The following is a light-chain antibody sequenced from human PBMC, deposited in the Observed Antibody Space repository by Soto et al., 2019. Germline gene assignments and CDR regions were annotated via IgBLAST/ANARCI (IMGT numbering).Light chain of an antibody. Sequence: DIVMTQSPDSLAVSLGERATINCKSSQSILYSSNNKNYLAWYQQKPGQPPKLLIYGASTRATGIPARFSGSGSGKEFTLTISSLQSEDFAVYYCQQYNNWPPVTFGGGTKVEIK. CDR3: QQYNNWPPVT. J-gene: IGKJ4*01. V-gene: IGKV4-1*01. CDR1: QSILYSSNNKNY. CDR2: GAS.